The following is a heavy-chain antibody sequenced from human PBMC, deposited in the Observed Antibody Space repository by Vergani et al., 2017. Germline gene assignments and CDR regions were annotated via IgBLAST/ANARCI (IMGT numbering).Heavy chain of an antibody. Sequence: QVQLVESGGGVVQPGRSLRLSCAASGFTFSSYGMHWDRQAPGKGLEWVAVIWYDGSNKYYADSVKGRFTISRDNSKNTLYLQMNSLRAEDTAVYYCARERYSSSSSDYWGQGTLVTVSA. CDR2: IWYDGSNK. J-gene: IGHJ4*02. CDR1: GFTFSSYG. V-gene: IGHV3-33*01. CDR3: ARERYSSSSSDY. D-gene: IGHD6-6*01.